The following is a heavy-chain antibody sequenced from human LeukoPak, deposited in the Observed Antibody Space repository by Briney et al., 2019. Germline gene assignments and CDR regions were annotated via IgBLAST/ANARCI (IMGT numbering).Heavy chain of an antibody. CDR3: ARDSSHYLGSSDY. Sequence: GGSLRLSCAASGFTFSNYWMSWVRQAPGKGLEWVANIKQDGSETDYVDSVKGRFTISRDNAKNSLCLQMNSLRAEDTAIYYCARDSSHYLGSSDYWGQGTLVTVSS. J-gene: IGHJ4*02. CDR2: IKQDGSET. D-gene: IGHD1-26*01. CDR1: GFTFSNYW. V-gene: IGHV3-7*03.